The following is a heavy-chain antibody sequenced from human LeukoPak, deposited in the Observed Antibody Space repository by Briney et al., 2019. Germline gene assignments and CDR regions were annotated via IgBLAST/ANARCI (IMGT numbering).Heavy chain of an antibody. D-gene: IGHD1-26*01. CDR1: GGSISSSSYY. Sequence: PSETLSLTCTVSGGSISSSSYYWGWIRQPPGKGLEWIGSIYYSGSTYYNPSLKSRVTISVDTSKNQFSLKLSSVTAADTAVYYCARVGGIVGATTVADYWGQGTLVTVSS. V-gene: IGHV4-39*07. CDR2: IYYSGST. J-gene: IGHJ4*02. CDR3: ARVGGIVGATTVADY.